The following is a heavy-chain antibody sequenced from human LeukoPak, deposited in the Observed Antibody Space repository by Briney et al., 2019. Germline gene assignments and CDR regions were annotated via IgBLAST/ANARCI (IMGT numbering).Heavy chain of an antibody. D-gene: IGHD2-21*02. J-gene: IGHJ4*02. Sequence: GESLKISCKGSGYSFPSYWIGCVRQVPGKGLEWMGIIWPGDSDARYSPSFQGQVTISVDKSIATAYMQWSTLKASDTAMYYCARCSSSGDCFYFDYWGQGSLVTVSS. V-gene: IGHV5-51*01. CDR2: IWPGDSDA. CDR3: ARCSSSGDCFYFDY. CDR1: GYSFPSYW.